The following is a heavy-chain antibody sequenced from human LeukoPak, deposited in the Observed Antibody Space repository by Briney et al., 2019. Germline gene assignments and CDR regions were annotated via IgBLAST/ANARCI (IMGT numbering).Heavy chain of an antibody. V-gene: IGHV3-33*01. CDR2: IWYDGSNK. CDR3: ARWLVRTYYFDY. Sequence: GGSLRLSCAASGFTFSSYGMHWVRQAPGKGLGWVAVIWYDGSNKYYADSVKGRFTISRDNSKNTLYLQMNSLRAEDTAVYYWARWLVRTYYFDYWGQGTLVTVSS. CDR1: GFTFSSYG. D-gene: IGHD6-19*01. J-gene: IGHJ4*02.